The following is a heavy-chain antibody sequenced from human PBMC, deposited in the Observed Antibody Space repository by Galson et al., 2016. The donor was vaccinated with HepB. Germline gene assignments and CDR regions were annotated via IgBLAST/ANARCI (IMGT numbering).Heavy chain of an antibody. V-gene: IGHV3-53*01. CDR1: GFTVSSDY. D-gene: IGHD2-2*01. CDR2: IYSGGNT. Sequence: SLRLSCAASGFTVSSDYISWVRQAPGKGLEWVSVIYSGGNTYYADSVKGRFTISSDNSKNTVYLHMNSLRAEDTAVYYCAGDPGLPNGMDVWGQGTTVTVSS. CDR3: AGDPGLPNGMDV. J-gene: IGHJ6*02.